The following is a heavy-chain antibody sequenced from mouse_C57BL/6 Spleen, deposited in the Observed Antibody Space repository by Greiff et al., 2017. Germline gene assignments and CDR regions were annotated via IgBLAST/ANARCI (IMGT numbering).Heavy chain of an antibody. CDR1: GYSITSGYD. CDR2: ISYSGST. V-gene: IGHV3-1*01. CDR3: ARGYDGYYPWFAY. J-gene: IGHJ3*01. Sequence: EVQRVESGPGMVKPSQSLSLTCTVTGYSITSGYDWHWIRHFPGNKLEWMGYISYSGSTNYNPSLKSRISITHDTSKNHFFLKLNSVTTEDTATYYCARGYDGYYPWFAYWGQGTLVTVSA. D-gene: IGHD2-3*01.